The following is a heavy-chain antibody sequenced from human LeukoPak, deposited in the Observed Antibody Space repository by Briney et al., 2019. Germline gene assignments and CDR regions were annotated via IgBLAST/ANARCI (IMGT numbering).Heavy chain of an antibody. J-gene: IGHJ5*02. V-gene: IGHV4-30-2*01. CDR3: ARNYGSGSYRFDP. D-gene: IGHD3-10*01. CDR2: IYHSGST. Sequence: NPSETLSLTCAVSGGSISSGGYSWSWIRQPPGKGLEWIGYIYHSGSTYYNPSLKSRVTISVDRSKNQFSLKLSSVTAADTAVYYCARNYGSGSYRFDPWGQGTLVTVSS. CDR1: GGSISSGGYS.